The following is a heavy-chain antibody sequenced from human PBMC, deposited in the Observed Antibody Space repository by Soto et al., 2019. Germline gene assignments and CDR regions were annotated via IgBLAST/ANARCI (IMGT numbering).Heavy chain of an antibody. CDR3: ARGQWGAFDL. CDR2: IHSDGSST. J-gene: IGHJ3*01. D-gene: IGHD1-26*01. CDR1: GFTFSYYW. V-gene: IGHV3-74*01. Sequence: DVQLVESGGGSVQPGGSLSLSCAATGFTFSYYWMHWVRQAPGKGLVWVSRIHSDGSSTTDADSVKGRFTISRDNAKNTLELQMNSLRAEDTDVYYCARGQWGAFDLWGQGTMVTVAS.